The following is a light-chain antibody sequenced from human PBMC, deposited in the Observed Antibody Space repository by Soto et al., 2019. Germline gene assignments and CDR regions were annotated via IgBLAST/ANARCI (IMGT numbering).Light chain of an antibody. CDR2: GAS. CDR1: QSVTSTY. V-gene: IGKV3-20*01. CDR3: QQYGRSPLT. Sequence: EIVLTQSPGTLSLSPGERATLSCRASQSVTSTYLAWYQQKPGQAPRLLIYGASNRATGIPDRFTGSGSGTDFTLTISRLEPEDFAVYYCQQYGRSPLTFGGGTKVEIQ. J-gene: IGKJ4*01.